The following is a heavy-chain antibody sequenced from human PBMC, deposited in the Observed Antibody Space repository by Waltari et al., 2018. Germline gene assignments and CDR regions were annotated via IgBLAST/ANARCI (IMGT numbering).Heavy chain of an antibody. CDR2: ISYSVRT. V-gene: IGHV4-39*01. J-gene: IGHJ6*02. CDR3: ASSSCLYSCGLGV. Sequence: QLHLQESGPRLVRPPEILSLTCSVSNGSITSHNYHWGCVRQSPGKPLEWVGSISYSVRTYYNPSLKSRLTLSIDTSKNHFTLNLRSVTAADAAVYYCASSSCLYSCGLGVWGQGTTVSVSS. CDR1: NGSITSHNYH.